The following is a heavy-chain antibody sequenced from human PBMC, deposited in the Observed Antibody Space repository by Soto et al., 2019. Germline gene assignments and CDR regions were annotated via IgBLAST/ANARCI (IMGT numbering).Heavy chain of an antibody. CDR3: ARIHKSTVAVGANYFDY. CDR2: INPSGGST. J-gene: IGHJ4*02. CDR1: GYTFTSYY. V-gene: IGHV1-46*03. D-gene: IGHD6-19*01. Sequence: GASVKVSCKASGYTFTSYYMHWVRQAPGQGLEWMGIINPSGGSTSYAQKFQGRVTMTRDTSTSTVYMELSSLRSEDTAVYYCARIHKSTVAVGANYFDYWGQGTLVTVSS.